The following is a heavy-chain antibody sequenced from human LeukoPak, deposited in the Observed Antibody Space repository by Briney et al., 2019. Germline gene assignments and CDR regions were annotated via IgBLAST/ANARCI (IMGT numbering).Heavy chain of an antibody. CDR3: ASSRGSTHDHYYYYYYGMDV. CDR2: TYYRSKWYN. D-gene: IGHD3-3*01. J-gene: IGHJ6*02. CDR1: GDSVSSNSAA. Sequence: SQTLSLTCAISGDSVSSNSAAWNWIRQSPSGGLEWLGRTYYRSKWYNDYAVSVKSRITINPDTSKNQFSPQLNSVTPEDTAVYYCASSRGSTHDHYYYYYYGMDVWGQGTTVTVSS. V-gene: IGHV6-1*01.